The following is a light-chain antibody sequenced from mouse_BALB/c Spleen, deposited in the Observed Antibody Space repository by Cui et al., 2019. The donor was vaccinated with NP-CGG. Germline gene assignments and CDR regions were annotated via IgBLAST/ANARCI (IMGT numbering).Light chain of an antibody. Sequence: AVMPEESPPTTSPGETVTLTCRSNTGAVTTTNYANWVQEKPDHLFTGLIGGTNNRAPGVPARFSGSLIGDKAALTITGAQTEDEAIYFCALWYSNHWVFGGGTKLTVL. V-gene: IGLV1*01. CDR2: GTN. J-gene: IGLJ1*01. CDR3: ALWYSNHWV. CDR1: TGAVTTTNY.